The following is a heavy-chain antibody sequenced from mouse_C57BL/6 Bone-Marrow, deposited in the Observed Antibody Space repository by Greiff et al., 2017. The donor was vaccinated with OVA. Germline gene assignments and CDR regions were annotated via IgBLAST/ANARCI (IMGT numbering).Heavy chain of an antibody. J-gene: IGHJ2*01. D-gene: IGHD2-14*01. CDR1: GFTFSDYG. Sequence: EVKLMESGGGLVKPGGSLKLSCAASGFTFSDYGMHWVRQAPEKGLEWVAYISSGSSTIYYADTVKGRFTISRDNAKNTLFLQMTRLRSEDTAMYYCARIGFDYWGQGTTLTVSS. CDR3: ARIGFDY. V-gene: IGHV5-17*01. CDR2: ISSGSSTI.